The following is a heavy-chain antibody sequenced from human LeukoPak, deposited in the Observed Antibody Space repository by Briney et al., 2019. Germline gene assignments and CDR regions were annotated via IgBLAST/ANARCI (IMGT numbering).Heavy chain of an antibody. V-gene: IGHV1-18*01. CDR1: GYTFTSYG. D-gene: IGHD4-23*01. Sequence: ASVKVSCKASGYTFTSYGISWVRQAPGQGLEWMGWISAYNGNTSYAQKLQGRVTMTTDTSTSTAHMEVRSLRSDDTAVYYCARIFLSVVTPKRWFDPWGQGTLVTVSS. J-gene: IGHJ5*02. CDR2: ISAYNGNT. CDR3: ARIFLSVVTPKRWFDP.